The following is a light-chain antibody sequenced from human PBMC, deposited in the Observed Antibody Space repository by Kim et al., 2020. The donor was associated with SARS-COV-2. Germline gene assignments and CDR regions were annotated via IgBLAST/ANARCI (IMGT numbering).Light chain of an antibody. CDR2: DAS. CDR1: ESVNSN. J-gene: IGKJ5*01. Sequence: LSVSAGERATLSCRASESVNSNLAWYQQKPGQAPRRLIYDASTRATGIPARFSGSGSGTEFTLTISSLQSEDFAVFYCQQYNNWITFGQGTRL. V-gene: IGKV3-15*01. CDR3: QQYNNWIT.